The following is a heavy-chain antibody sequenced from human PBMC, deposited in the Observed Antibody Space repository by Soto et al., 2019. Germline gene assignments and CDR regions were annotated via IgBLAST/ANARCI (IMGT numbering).Heavy chain of an antibody. D-gene: IGHD2-2*01. Sequence: LSLTCTVSGGSISSYYWSWIRQPPGKGLEWIGYIYYSGSTNYNPSLKSRVTISVDTSKNQFSLKLSSVTAADTAVYYCARDIVVVPAANFYYYYGMDVWGQGTTVTVS. CDR3: ARDIVVVPAANFYYYYGMDV. CDR2: IYYSGST. J-gene: IGHJ6*02. V-gene: IGHV4-59*01. CDR1: GGSISSYY.